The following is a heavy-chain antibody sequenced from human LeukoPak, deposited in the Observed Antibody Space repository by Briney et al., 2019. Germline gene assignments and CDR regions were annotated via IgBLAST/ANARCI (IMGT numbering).Heavy chain of an antibody. V-gene: IGHV3-7*01. Sequence: GGSLRLSCAASGFTFSSYWMSWVRQAPGKGLQWVANIKTDGSEKYYVDSVKGRFTISRDNAKNSLYLQMNSLRAEDTAVYYCATYSSLNRREFQFWGQGTLLTVSS. CDR3: ATYSSLNRREFQF. D-gene: IGHD3-22*01. CDR1: GFTFSSYW. CDR2: IKTDGSEK. J-gene: IGHJ1*01.